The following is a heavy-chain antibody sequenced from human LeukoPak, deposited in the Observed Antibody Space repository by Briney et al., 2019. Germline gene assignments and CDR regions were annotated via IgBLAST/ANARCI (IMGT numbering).Heavy chain of an antibody. D-gene: IGHD4-23*01. CDR2: IYYSGGT. Sequence: TLSLTCTVSGGSIRSGGYFWSWIRQHPGKGLEWIGYIYYSGGTYYNPSLMSRVTISVDMSTNQFSLKLTSVTAADTAVYYCARHDYGGNSAWFDPWGQGTLVTVSS. V-gene: IGHV4-31*03. J-gene: IGHJ5*02. CDR1: GGSIRSGGYF. CDR3: ARHDYGGNSAWFDP.